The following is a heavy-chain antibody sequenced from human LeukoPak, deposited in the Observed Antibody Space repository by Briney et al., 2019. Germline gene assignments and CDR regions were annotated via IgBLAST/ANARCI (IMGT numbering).Heavy chain of an antibody. Sequence: GGSLRLSCAASGFTFSDYYMSWIRQAPGKGLEWVSYISSSGSTIYYADSVKGRFTISRDNAKNSLYLQMNSLRAEDTAVYYCARGGRPRFFEWYNNWFDPWGQGTLVTVSS. D-gene: IGHD3-3*01. V-gene: IGHV3-11*01. J-gene: IGHJ5*02. CDR1: GFTFSDYY. CDR3: ARGGRPRFFEWYNNWFDP. CDR2: ISSSGSTI.